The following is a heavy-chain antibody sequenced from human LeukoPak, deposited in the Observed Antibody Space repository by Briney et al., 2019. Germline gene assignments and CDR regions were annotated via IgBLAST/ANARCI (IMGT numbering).Heavy chain of an antibody. J-gene: IGHJ6*02. V-gene: IGHV1-2*02. D-gene: IGHD6-13*01. CDR1: GYTFTGYY. Sequence: ASVKVSCKASGYTFTGYYMHWVRQAPGQGLEWMGWINPNSGGTNYARKFQGRVTMTRDTSISTAYMELSRLRSDDTAVYYCARSRRAYSSSWQMGYYYYGMDVWGQGTTVTVSS. CDR2: INPNSGGT. CDR3: ARSRRAYSSSWQMGYYYYGMDV.